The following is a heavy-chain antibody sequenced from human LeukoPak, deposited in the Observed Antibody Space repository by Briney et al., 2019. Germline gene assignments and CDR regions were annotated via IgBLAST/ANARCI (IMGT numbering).Heavy chain of an antibody. CDR3: ASSVSPTVTTSPFDAFDI. V-gene: IGHV1-69*01. J-gene: IGHJ3*02. CDR1: GGTFSSYA. Sequence: GSSVKVSCKASGGTFSSYAISWVRQAPGQGLEWMGGIIPIFGTANYAQKFQGRVTITADESTSTAYMELSSLRSEDTAVYYCASSVSPTVTTSPFDAFDIWGQGTMVTVSS. CDR2: IIPIFGTA. D-gene: IGHD4-17*01.